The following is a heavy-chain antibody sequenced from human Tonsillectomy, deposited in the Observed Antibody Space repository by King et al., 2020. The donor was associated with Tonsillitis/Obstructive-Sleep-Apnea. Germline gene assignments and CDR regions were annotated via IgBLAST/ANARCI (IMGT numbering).Heavy chain of an antibody. V-gene: IGHV5-10-1*01. Sequence: VQLVESGAEVKKPGESLRISCKGSGYSFTSYWISWVRQMPGKGLEWMGRIDPSDSDTNYSPSFQGHVTISADKSISTAYLQWSSLKASDSAIDYCAREGYSAHVGWFDPWGQGTLVIVPS. CDR2: IDPSDSDT. D-gene: IGHD5-12*01. CDR1: GYSFTSYW. J-gene: IGHJ5*02. CDR3: AREGYSAHVGWFDP.